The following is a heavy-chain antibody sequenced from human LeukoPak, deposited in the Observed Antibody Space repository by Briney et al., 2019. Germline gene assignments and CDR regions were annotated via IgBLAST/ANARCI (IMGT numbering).Heavy chain of an antibody. CDR1: GYTFTSYD. CDR3: ARGVVVVAATVSDWFDP. J-gene: IGHJ5*02. D-gene: IGHD2-15*01. CDR2: MNPNSGNT. Sequence: ASVKVSCKASGYTFTSYDINWVRQATGQGLEWMGWMNPNSGNTGYAQKFQGRVTMTRNTSISTAYMELSSLRSEDTAVYHCARGVVVVAATVSDWFDPWGQGTLVTVSS. V-gene: IGHV1-8*01.